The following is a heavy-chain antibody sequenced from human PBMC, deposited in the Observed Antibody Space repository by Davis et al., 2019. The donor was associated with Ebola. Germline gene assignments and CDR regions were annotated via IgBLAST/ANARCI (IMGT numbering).Heavy chain of an antibody. V-gene: IGHV4-59*12. CDR3: ARDNDPYGGRYKYRPPKAFDL. CDR1: GDSITRYY. D-gene: IGHD1-26*01. CDR2: VYYGQA. J-gene: IGHJ3*01. Sequence: PSETLSLTCSVSGDSITRYYLHWIRQAPGKTLEWIGYVYYGQAIYNPSLKSRVTIFSDTSTNSFSLRLTSVTAADAAIYFWARDNDPYGGRYKYRPPKAFDLWGQGTKVAVSS.